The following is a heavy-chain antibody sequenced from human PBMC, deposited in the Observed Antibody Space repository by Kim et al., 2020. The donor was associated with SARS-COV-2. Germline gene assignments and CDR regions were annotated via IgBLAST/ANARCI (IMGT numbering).Heavy chain of an antibody. CDR3: ARERVAPRGRFDY. CDR2: IYYSGST. J-gene: IGHJ4*02. Sequence: SETLSLTCTVSGGSISSYYWSWIRQPPGKGLEWIGYIYYSGSTNYNPSLKSRVTISVDTSKNQFSLKLSSVTAADTAVYYCARERVAPRGRFDYWGQGTLVTVSS. V-gene: IGHV4-59*13. D-gene: IGHD1-26*01. CDR1: GGSISSYY.